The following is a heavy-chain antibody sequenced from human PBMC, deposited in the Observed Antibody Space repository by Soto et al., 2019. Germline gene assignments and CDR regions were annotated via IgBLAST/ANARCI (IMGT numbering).Heavy chain of an antibody. CDR3: AGVGTVVKSFHSWYSDL. D-gene: IGHD2-15*01. CDR1: GGTFSSYA. Sequence: QVQLVQSGAEVKKPGSSVKVSCKASGGTFSSYAISWVRQAPGQGLEWMGGIIPIFGTANYAQKFQGRVTITADEPRSTAYRELSSLRSEDTAVYYCAGVGTVVKSFHSWYSDLWGRGTLVTVSS. CDR2: IIPIFGTA. J-gene: IGHJ2*01. V-gene: IGHV1-69*12.